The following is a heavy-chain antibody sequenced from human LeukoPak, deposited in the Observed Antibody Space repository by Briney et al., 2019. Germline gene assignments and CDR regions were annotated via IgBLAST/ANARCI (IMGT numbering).Heavy chain of an antibody. J-gene: IGHJ4*02. CDR1: GYTFTGYY. CDR3: ARGGLLWFGDPTQIFDY. CDR2: INPNSGGT. V-gene: IGHV1-2*02. D-gene: IGHD3-10*01. Sequence: GASVKVSCKASGYTFTGYYMQWVRQAPGQRLEWMGWINPNSGGTSYAQKFQGSVTMTRDTSICTAYMELSRLRSDDTAVYYCARGGLLWFGDPTQIFDYWGQGTLVTVSS.